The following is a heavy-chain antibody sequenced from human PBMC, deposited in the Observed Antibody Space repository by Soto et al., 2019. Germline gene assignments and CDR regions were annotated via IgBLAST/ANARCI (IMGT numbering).Heavy chain of an antibody. D-gene: IGHD3-22*01. CDR3: ARDPSPYYYDSSGYLGAY. Sequence: SETLSLTCTVSGGSISSGDYYWSWIRQPPGKGLEWIGYIYYSGSTYYNPSLKSRVTISVDTSKNQFSLKLGSVTAADTAVYYCARDPSPYYYDSSGYLGAYWGQGTLVTVSS. CDR1: GGSISSGDYY. CDR2: IYYSGST. J-gene: IGHJ4*02. V-gene: IGHV4-30-4*01.